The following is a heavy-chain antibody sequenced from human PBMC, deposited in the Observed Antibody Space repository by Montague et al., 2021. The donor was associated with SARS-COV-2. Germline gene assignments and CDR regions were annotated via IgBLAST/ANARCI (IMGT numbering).Heavy chain of an antibody. Sequence: SLRLSCAASGFTFSSYDMNWVRQAPGKGLEWVSSISSSSSTIYYADSVKGRFTISRDNAKNSLNLQMNSLRDEDTAVYYCARNQFRVDDHYDYGMDVWGQGTTVTVSS. D-gene: IGHD5-12*01. CDR1: GFTFSSYD. CDR2: ISSSSSTI. V-gene: IGHV3-48*02. CDR3: ARNQFRVDDHYDYGMDV. J-gene: IGHJ6*02.